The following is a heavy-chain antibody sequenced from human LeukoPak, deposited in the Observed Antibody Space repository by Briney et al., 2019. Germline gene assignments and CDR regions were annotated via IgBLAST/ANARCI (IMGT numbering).Heavy chain of an antibody. CDR3: ARDPEGTGRGYSYGTWAFDI. CDR1: GYTFTSYG. J-gene: IGHJ3*02. CDR2: IGAYNGNT. D-gene: IGHD5-18*01. V-gene: IGHV1-18*01. Sequence: GASVKVSCKASGYTFTSYGISWVRQAPGQGLEWMGWIGAYNGNTNYAQKLQGRVTMTTDTSTSTAYMELRSLRSDDTAVYYCARDPEGTGRGYSYGTWAFDIWGQGTMVTVSS.